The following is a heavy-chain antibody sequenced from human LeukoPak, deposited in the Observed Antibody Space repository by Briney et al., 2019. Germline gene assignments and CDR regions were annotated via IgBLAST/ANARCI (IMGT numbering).Heavy chain of an antibody. V-gene: IGHV4-39*01. J-gene: IGHJ4*02. CDR1: GGSISSSSYY. CDR3: ASSTGYSSGYLRIDY. Sequence: SETLSLTCTVSGGSISSSSYYWGWIRQPPGKGLEWIGSICYSGSTYYNPSLKSRVTISVDTSKNQFSLKLSSVTAADTAVYYCASSTGYSSGYLRIDYWGQGTLVTVSS. CDR2: ICYSGST. D-gene: IGHD3-22*01.